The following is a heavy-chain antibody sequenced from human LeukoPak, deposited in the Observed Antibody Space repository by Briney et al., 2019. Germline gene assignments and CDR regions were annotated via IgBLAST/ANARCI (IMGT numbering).Heavy chain of an antibody. CDR3: AREGGYDSGRYYFDY. J-gene: IGHJ4*02. D-gene: IGHD3-3*01. CDR1: GFTFSSYA. CDR2: ISYDGSNK. V-gene: IGHV3-30-3*01. Sequence: GRSLRLSCAASGFTFSSYAMHWVHQAPGKGLEWVAVISYDGSNKYYADSVKGRFTISRDNSKNTLYLQMNSLRAEDTAVYYCAREGGYDSGRYYFDYWGQGTLVTVSS.